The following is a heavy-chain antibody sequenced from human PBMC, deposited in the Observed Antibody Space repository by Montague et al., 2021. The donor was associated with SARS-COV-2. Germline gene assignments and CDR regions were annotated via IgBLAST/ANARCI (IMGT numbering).Heavy chain of an antibody. CDR1: GGSIRSYY. D-gene: IGHD3-3*01. Sequence: SETLSLTCTVSGGSIRSYYWSWIRQPPGKGLEWIGYIYYSGSTNYNPSLKSRVTISVDTSKNQFSLKLSSVTAADTAVYCCASQVPDFWSGIDYWGQGTLVTVSS. J-gene: IGHJ4*02. V-gene: IGHV4-59*01. CDR3: ASQVPDFWSGIDY. CDR2: IYYSGST.